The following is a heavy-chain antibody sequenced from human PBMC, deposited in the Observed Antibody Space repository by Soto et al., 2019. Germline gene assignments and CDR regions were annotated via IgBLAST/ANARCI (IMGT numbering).Heavy chain of an antibody. CDR1: GGSISSSNW. J-gene: IGHJ4*02. CDR3: ARAHFSVVTTGVFDY. CDR2: IYHSGST. Sequence: VQLQESGPGLVKPSGTLSLTCAVSGGSISSSNWWSWVRQPPGKGLEWIGEIYHSGSTNYNPSLNCRVTISVDKSKNQFSLKLSSVTAADTAVYYCARAHFSVVTTGVFDYWGQGTLVTVSS. V-gene: IGHV4-4*02. D-gene: IGHD3-3*02.